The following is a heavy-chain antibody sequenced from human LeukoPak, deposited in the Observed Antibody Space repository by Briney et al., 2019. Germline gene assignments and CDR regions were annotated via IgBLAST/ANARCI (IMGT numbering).Heavy chain of an antibody. CDR3: ARGSRSYLSSFDY. D-gene: IGHD3-10*01. V-gene: IGHV1-69*04. CDR1: GGTFSSYA. Sequence: SVKVSCKASGGTFSSYAISWVRQAPGQGLEWMGRIIPILGIANYAQKFQGRVTITADKSTSTAYMELSSLRSEDTAVYYCARGSRSYLSSFDYWGQGTLVTVSS. J-gene: IGHJ4*02. CDR2: IIPILGIA.